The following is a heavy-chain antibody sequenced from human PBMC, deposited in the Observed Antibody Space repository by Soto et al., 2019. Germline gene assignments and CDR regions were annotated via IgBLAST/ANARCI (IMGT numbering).Heavy chain of an antibody. D-gene: IGHD3-22*01. CDR2: IIPVFGIV. V-gene: IGHV1-69*19. J-gene: IGHJ6*02. CDR1: GGTLSNSA. CDR3: ATGRIVVVGSRAYYGMDV. Sequence: QLQLAQSGADVKKAGSSVKVSCKASGGTLSNSAFSWVRQAPGQGLEWMGGIIPVFGIVNYAQKFQDRVTIAGDESTSTAYMELRSLRSEDTVVYFCATGRIVVVGSRAYYGMDVWGQGTTVTV.